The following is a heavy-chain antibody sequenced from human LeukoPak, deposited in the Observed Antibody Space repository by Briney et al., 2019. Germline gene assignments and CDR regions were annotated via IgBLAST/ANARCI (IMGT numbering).Heavy chain of an antibody. CDR3: ARDEFVGLRLGELSSYNWFDP. V-gene: IGHV1-18*01. CDR2: ISAYNGNT. J-gene: IGHJ5*02. Sequence: ASVKVSCKASGYTFTSYGISWVRQAPGQGLEWMGWISAYNGNTNYAQKLQGRVTMTTDTSTSTAYMELRSLRSDDTAVYYCARDEFVGLRLGELSSYNWFDPWGQGTLVTVSS. CDR1: GYTFTSYG. D-gene: IGHD3-16*02.